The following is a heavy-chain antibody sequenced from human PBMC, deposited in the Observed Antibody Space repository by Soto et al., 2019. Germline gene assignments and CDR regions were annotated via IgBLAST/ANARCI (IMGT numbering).Heavy chain of an antibody. CDR1: GGSISSSSYY. Sequence: SETLSLTCTVSGGSISSSSYYWSWIRQPPGKGLEWIGHIYNSGNTYNNPSLRSRLTISLDTSKSQFSLNLNSVTAADTAVYYCASGLSGDKVDQWGQGTLVTVSS. CDR3: ASGLSGDKVDQ. D-gene: IGHD2-21*01. V-gene: IGHV4-30-4*01. CDR2: IYNSGNT. J-gene: IGHJ4*02.